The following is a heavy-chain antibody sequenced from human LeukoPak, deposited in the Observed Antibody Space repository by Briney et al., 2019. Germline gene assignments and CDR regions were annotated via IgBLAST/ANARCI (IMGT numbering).Heavy chain of an antibody. D-gene: IGHD3-22*01. CDR2: ISYDGSNK. Sequence: GRSLRLSCAASGFTLSSYGMHWVRQAPGKGLEWVAVISYDGSNKYYADSVKGRFTISRDNSKNTLYLQMNSLRAEDTAVYYCAKDGALPLIGDDYHDSSGYLDYWGQGNLVTVSS. J-gene: IGHJ4*02. CDR1: GFTLSSYG. V-gene: IGHV3-30*18. CDR3: AKDGALPLIGDDYHDSSGYLDY.